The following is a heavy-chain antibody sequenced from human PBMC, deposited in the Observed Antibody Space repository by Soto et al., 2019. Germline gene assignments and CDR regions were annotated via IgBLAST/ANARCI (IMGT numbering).Heavy chain of an antibody. J-gene: IGHJ4*02. D-gene: IGHD3-16*02. CDR2: LSGSGGT. CDR1: GFIFSGYA. CDR3: AKEKDYDYVWGSSRYTSDY. V-gene: IGHV3-23*01. Sequence: GCLRLPCSASGFIFSGYAMSWVRQAPGKGLEWVSGLSGSGGTLYADSVKGRFTISRDNSKNTLYLQMNSLRAEDAAIYYCAKEKDYDYVWGSSRYTSDYWGQGTLVTVSS.